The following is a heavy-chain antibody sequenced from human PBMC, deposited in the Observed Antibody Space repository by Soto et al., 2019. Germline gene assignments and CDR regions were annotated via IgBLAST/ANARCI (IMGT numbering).Heavy chain of an antibody. Sequence: SETLSLTCAVSGDSITNYYWSWIRQPAGKRMQWIGRIYTTGSTSYHPSLKRRVTMSLDTSRNQVSLKLTSVTAADTAVYFCARAASPYDIFFDSWGLGTLVTVSP. V-gene: IGHV4-4*07. CDR1: GDSITNYY. D-gene: IGHD3-9*01. J-gene: IGHJ4*02. CDR3: ARAASPYDIFFDS. CDR2: IYTTGST.